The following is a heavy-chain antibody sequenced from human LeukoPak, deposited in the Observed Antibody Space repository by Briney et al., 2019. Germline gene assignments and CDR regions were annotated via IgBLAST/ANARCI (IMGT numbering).Heavy chain of an antibody. CDR2: VHYTGST. Sequence: PSETLSLTCTVSGVSISNNYFYWAWIRQPPGKGRELIGYVHYTGSTFYNSSLKSRVTISADTSQNQFSLSLTSVTAADTAVYYCATLGLLRGAGFNLATHFDFWGQGTLVTVSS. V-gene: IGHV4-39*01. CDR3: ATLGLLRGAGFNLATHFDF. J-gene: IGHJ4*02. CDR1: GVSISNNYFY. D-gene: IGHD1-26*01.